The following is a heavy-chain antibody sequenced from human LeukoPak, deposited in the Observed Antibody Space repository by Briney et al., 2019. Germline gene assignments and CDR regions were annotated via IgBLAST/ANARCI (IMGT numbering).Heavy chain of an antibody. CDR2: IYYSGST. J-gene: IGHJ4*02. CDR1: GGSISSYY. Sequence: SETLSLTCTVSGGSISSYYWSWIRQPPGKGLEWIGYIYYSGSTNYNPSLTSRVTISVDTSKNQFSLKLSSVTAADTAVYYCARDRRGAFDYWGQGTLVTVSS. D-gene: IGHD3-16*01. CDR3: ARDRRGAFDY. V-gene: IGHV4-59*01.